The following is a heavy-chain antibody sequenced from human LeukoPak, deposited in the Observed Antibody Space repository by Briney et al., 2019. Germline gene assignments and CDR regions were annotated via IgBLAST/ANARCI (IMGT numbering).Heavy chain of an antibody. Sequence: ASVKVSCKASGYTFTGYYMHWVRQAPGQGLEWMGWINPNSGGTNYAQKFQGWLTMTRDTSISTAYMELSRLRSDDTAVYYCARAYYYDSSGYYPWGQGTLVTVSS. CDR2: INPNSGGT. J-gene: IGHJ5*02. CDR3: ARAYYYDSSGYYP. CDR1: GYTFTGYY. V-gene: IGHV1-2*04. D-gene: IGHD3-22*01.